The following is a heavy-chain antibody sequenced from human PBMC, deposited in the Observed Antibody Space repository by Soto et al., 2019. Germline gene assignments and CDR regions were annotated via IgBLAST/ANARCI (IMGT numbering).Heavy chain of an antibody. J-gene: IGHJ4*02. Sequence: SETLSLTCAVYGGSFSGYYWIWIRQPPGKGLEWIGEINHSGSTNYNPSLKSRVTISVDTSKNQFSLKLSSVTAADTAVYYCARTPRVVVPADVFDYWGQGTLVTVSS. CDR2: INHSGST. V-gene: IGHV4-34*01. CDR3: ARTPRVVVPADVFDY. D-gene: IGHD2-2*01. CDR1: GGSFSGYY.